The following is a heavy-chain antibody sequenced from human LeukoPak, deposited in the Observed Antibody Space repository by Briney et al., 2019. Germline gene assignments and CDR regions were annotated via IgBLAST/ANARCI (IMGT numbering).Heavy chain of an antibody. CDR2: ISYDGSNK. V-gene: IGHV3-30-3*01. J-gene: IGHJ4*02. CDR1: GFTFSSYA. Sequence: GRSLRLSCAASGFTFSSYAMHWVRQAPGKGLEWVAVISYDGSNKYYADSVKGRFTISRDNSKNTLYLQMNSLRAEDTAVYYCARVAGHYYDSSGSDYWGQGTLVTVSS. CDR3: ARVAGHYYDSSGSDY. D-gene: IGHD3-22*01.